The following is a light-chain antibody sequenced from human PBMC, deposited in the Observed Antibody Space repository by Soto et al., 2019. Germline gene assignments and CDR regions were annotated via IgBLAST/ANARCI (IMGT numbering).Light chain of an antibody. CDR2: EVS. Sequence: QSALTQPASVSGSPGQSITISCTGTSHDIGGYKYVSWYQQHPGKAPKLMIYEVSNRPSGVSNRFSGSKSGNTASLTISGLQTEDEADYYCCSYAGSHTDVFGTGTKLTVL. J-gene: IGLJ1*01. CDR1: SHDIGGYKY. V-gene: IGLV2-14*01. CDR3: CSYAGSHTDV.